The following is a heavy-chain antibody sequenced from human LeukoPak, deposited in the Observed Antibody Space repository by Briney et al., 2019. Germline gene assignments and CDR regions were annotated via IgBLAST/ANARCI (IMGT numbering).Heavy chain of an antibody. D-gene: IGHD5-12*01. Sequence: SVKVSCKASGGTFSSYAISWVRQAPGQGLEWMGGIIPIFGTANYAQKFQGRVTTTTDESTSTAYMELSSLRSEDTAVYYCAVGVGGYDFYYYYYMDVWGKGTTVTVSS. CDR3: AVGVGGYDFYYYYYMDV. J-gene: IGHJ6*03. CDR1: GGTFSSYA. V-gene: IGHV1-69*05. CDR2: IIPIFGTA.